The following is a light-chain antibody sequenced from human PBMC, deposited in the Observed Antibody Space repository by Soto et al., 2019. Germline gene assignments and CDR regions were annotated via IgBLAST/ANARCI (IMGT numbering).Light chain of an antibody. CDR1: QSVLYDSNNKNY. Sequence: DIVMSQSPDSLAASLGERATINCKSSQSVLYDSNNKNYLAWYQQKPGQPPKLLIYWASTRESGVPARFSGSGSGTDFTLTITSLQAEDVAVYYCQQYYSLPLTFGGGTKVDIK. CDR3: QQYYSLPLT. CDR2: WAS. J-gene: IGKJ4*01. V-gene: IGKV4-1*01.